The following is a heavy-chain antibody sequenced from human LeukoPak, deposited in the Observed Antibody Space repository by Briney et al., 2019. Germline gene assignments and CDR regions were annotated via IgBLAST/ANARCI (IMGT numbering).Heavy chain of an antibody. CDR1: GFTVSSNY. J-gene: IGHJ3*02. D-gene: IGHD4/OR15-4a*01. CDR2: IYSGGST. V-gene: IGHV3-53*01. CDR3: ARYRLTNAFGI. Sequence: GGSLRLSCAASGFTVSSNYMSWVRQAPGKGLEWVSVIYSGGSTYYADSVKGRFTISRDNSKNTLYLQMNSLRAEDTAVYYCARYRLTNAFGIWGQGTMVTVSS.